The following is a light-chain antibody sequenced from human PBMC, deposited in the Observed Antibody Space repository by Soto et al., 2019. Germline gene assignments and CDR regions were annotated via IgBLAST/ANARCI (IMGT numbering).Light chain of an antibody. CDR2: RNN. CDR3: AAWDDSLSAYV. J-gene: IGLJ1*01. Sequence: QSVLTQPPSASGTPGQRVTISCSGSSSNIGSNSVDWHQQLPGTAPKLLIYRNNQRHSGVPDRFSDSKSGTSASLAISGLRSEDEADYYCAAWDDSLSAYVFGTGTKLTVL. V-gene: IGLV1-47*01. CDR1: SSNIGSNS.